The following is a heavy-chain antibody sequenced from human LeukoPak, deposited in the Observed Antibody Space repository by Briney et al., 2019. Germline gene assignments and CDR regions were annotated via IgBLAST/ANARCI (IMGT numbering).Heavy chain of an antibody. Sequence: GGSLRLSCTASGFTFGDYAMSWVRQAPGKGLEWGGFIRSKAYGGTTEYAASVKGRFTISRDDSKSIAYLQMNSLKTEDTAVYYCTRERGYYYDSSGFPDYWGQGTLVTVSS. CDR1: GFTFGDYA. CDR2: IRSKAYGGTT. J-gene: IGHJ4*02. CDR3: TRERGYYYDSSGFPDY. D-gene: IGHD3-22*01. V-gene: IGHV3-49*04.